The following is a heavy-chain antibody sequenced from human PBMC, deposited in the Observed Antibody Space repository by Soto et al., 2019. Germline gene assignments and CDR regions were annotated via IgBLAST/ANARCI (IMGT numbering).Heavy chain of an antibody. CDR1: GFTFSSYA. D-gene: IGHD3-10*01. J-gene: IGHJ6*02. CDR3: AKGLWFGELYGMDV. CDR2: ISYDGSNK. Sequence: QVQLVESGGGVVQPGRSLRLSCAGSGFTFSSYAMHWVRQAPGKGLEWVAVISYDGSNKYYADSVKGRFTISRDNSKNTLYLQMNSLRAEDTAVYYCAKGLWFGELYGMDVWGQGTTVTVSS. V-gene: IGHV3-30*04.